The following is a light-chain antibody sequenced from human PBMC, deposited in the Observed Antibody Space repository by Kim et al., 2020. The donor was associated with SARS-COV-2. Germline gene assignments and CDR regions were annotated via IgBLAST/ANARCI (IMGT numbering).Light chain of an antibody. V-gene: IGLV3-21*04. CDR3: QVWDSSSDGV. CDR1: NIGSKS. J-gene: IGLJ3*02. Sequence: VAPGKTARITCGGNNIGSKSVHWYQQKPGQAPVLVIYYDSDQPSGIPERFSGSNSGNTATLTISRVEAGDEADYYCQVWDSSSDGVFGGGTQLTVL. CDR2: YDS.